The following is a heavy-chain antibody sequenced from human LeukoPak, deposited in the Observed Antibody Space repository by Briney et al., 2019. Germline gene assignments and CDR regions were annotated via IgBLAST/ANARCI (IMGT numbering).Heavy chain of an antibody. Sequence: GGSLRLSCAASGFTFGSYNMNWVRQAPGKGLEWVSSISSSSSYIYYADSVKGRFTISRDNAKNSLYLQMNSLRAEDTAEYYCARGQIPFYYYMDVWGKGTTVTVSS. CDR2: ISSSSSYI. CDR3: ARGQIPFYYYMDV. J-gene: IGHJ6*03. CDR1: GFTFGSYN. V-gene: IGHV3-21*01. D-gene: IGHD2-2*02.